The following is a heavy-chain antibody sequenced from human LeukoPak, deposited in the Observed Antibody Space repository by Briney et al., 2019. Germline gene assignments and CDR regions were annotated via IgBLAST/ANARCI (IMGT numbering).Heavy chain of an antibody. CDR3: AKLQTAVVPAATLGFDS. CDR2: IGRSGANS. V-gene: IGHV3-23*01. Sequence: GGSLRLSCAASGFTFSSYSMSWVRQSPGKGLEWVSAIGRSGANSYYATSVKGRFSVSRDNTKNTFHLQMNSLRAEDTAIYYCAKLQTAVVPAATLGFDSWGQGTLVTVSS. CDR1: GFTFSSYS. D-gene: IGHD2-2*01. J-gene: IGHJ4*02.